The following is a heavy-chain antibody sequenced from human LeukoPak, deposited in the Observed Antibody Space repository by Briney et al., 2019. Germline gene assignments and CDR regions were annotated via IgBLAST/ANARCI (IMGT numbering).Heavy chain of an antibody. V-gene: IGHV1-24*01. CDR1: GYTLTELS. Sequence: GASVKVSCKVSGYTLTELSMHWVRQAPGKGLEWVGGFDPEDGETIYAQKFQGRVTMTEDTSTDTAYMELSSLRSEDTAVYYCAYRSGSGAWFDPWGQGTLVTVSS. CDR2: FDPEDGET. J-gene: IGHJ5*02. D-gene: IGHD3-10*01. CDR3: AYRSGSGAWFDP.